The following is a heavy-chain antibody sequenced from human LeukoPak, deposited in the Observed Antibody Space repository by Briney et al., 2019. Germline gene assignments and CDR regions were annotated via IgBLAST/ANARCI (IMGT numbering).Heavy chain of an antibody. CDR2: TWYDGSNN. CDR3: ARDRYFGSDGFDI. CDR1: GFSFSEHG. Sequence: GGSLRLSCAASGFSFSEHGMHGVRQAPGKGPEWVTVTWYDGSNNHYADSVKGRFTISRDNSKNTVFLEMNSLRAEDTAVYHCARDRYFGSDGFDIWGPGTMVIVSS. D-gene: IGHD3-10*01. J-gene: IGHJ3*02. V-gene: IGHV3-33*01.